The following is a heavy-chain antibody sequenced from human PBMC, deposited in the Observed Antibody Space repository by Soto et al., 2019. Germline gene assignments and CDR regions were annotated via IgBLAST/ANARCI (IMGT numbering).Heavy chain of an antibody. J-gene: IGHJ4*02. V-gene: IGHV3-23*01. Sequence: PGGSLRASCAASGFTFSSDAMSWVRQAPGKGLEWVSAISGSGGSTYYADSVKGRFTISRDNSKNTLYLQMNSLRAEDTAVYYCAKCQYYYDSSGYPYYWGQGTLVSVSS. CDR2: ISGSGGST. CDR1: GFTFSSDA. CDR3: AKCQYYYDSSGYPYY. D-gene: IGHD3-22*01.